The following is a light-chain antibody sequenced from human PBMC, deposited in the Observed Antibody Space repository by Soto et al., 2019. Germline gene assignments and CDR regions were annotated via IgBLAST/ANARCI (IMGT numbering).Light chain of an antibody. CDR1: QSISSY. CDR3: QQSSRTPPFT. Sequence: DFHMNQSASALPAPVGYLLTIPCRASQSISSYLNWYQQEPGKAPKLLIYTVSSLQSGVPSRFSADGSGTDFTLTISSLQPEDFATYYCQQSSRTPPFTFGPGTKVDIK. J-gene: IGKJ3*01. V-gene: IGKV1-39*01. CDR2: TVS.